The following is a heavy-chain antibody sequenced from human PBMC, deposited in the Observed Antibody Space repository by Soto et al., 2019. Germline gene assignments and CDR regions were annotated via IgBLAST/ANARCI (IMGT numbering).Heavy chain of an antibody. CDR1: GGTFSSYA. V-gene: IGHV1-69*13. Sequence: AVKVSCKASGGTFSSYAISWVRQAPGQGLEWMGGIIPIFGTANYAQKFQGRVTITADESTSTAYMELSSLRSEDTAVYYCARGRTYYYDSSGYYALNYYYYYGMDVWGQGTPVNVS. CDR3: ARGRTYYYDSSGYYALNYYYYYGMDV. D-gene: IGHD3-22*01. CDR2: IIPIFGTA. J-gene: IGHJ6*02.